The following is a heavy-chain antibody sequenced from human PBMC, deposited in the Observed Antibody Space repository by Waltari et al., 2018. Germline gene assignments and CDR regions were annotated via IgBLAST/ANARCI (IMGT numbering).Heavy chain of an antibody. D-gene: IGHD3-10*01. V-gene: IGHV3-15*01. CDR3: TTVYYGSGSYYNAEV. Sequence: EVQLVESGGGLVKPGGSLRLSCAVSGVSFSSAWMNWVRQAPGEGLEWVARIKSKAEGETVDYSAPARGRFTISRDDSKNTLYLQMNSLQSEDAAVYYCTTVYYGSGSYYNAEVWGQGTLVTVSS. J-gene: IGHJ4*02. CDR1: GVSFSSAW. CDR2: IKSKAEGETV.